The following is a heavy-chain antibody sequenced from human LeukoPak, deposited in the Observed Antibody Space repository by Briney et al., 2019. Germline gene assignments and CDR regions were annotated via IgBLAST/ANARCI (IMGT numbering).Heavy chain of an antibody. D-gene: IGHD2-15*01. Sequence: PGGSLRFSCAASGFTFRSYWMSWVRQAPGKGLEWVATIKQDGGEKYYADSVKGRFTISRDNAKDSLYVQMNSLRAEDTAVYYCARADVVMVSASLVLDFWGHGTLVSVSS. CDR2: IKQDGGEK. CDR3: ARADVVMVSASLVLDF. CDR1: GFTFRSYW. J-gene: IGHJ4*01. V-gene: IGHV3-7*01.